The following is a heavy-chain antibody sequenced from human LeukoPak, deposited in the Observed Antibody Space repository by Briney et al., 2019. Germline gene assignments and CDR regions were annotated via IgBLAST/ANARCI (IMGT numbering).Heavy chain of an antibody. Sequence: GGSLRLSCAASGFTFSSYGMHWVRQAPGKGLEWVAFIRYDGSNEYYADSVKGRFTISRDNSKNTLYLQMNSLRAEDTAVYYCAKDRSGSYDAFNIWGQGTMVTVSS. V-gene: IGHV3-30*02. D-gene: IGHD1-26*01. J-gene: IGHJ3*02. CDR2: IRYDGSNE. CDR3: AKDRSGSYDAFNI. CDR1: GFTFSSYG.